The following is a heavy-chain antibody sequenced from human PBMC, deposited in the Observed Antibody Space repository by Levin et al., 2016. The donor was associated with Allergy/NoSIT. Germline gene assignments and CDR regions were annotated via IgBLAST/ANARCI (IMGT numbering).Heavy chain of an antibody. D-gene: IGHD3-10*01. V-gene: IGHV3-11*06. CDR3: VRDYNYGSGSYYGQFDY. Sequence: GGSLRLSCAASGFTFSDYYMSWVRQSPGKGLEWIAYISSSGVYTRFADSVKGRFTISRDNAKNSLFLQMNSLRAEDTAVYYCVRDYNYGSGSYYGQFDYWGQGTLVTVSS. CDR2: ISSSGVYT. CDR1: GFTFSDYY. J-gene: IGHJ4*02.